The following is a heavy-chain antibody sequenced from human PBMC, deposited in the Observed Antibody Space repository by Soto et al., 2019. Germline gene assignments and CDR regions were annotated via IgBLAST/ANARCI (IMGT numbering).Heavy chain of an antibody. V-gene: IGHV4-39*01. Sequence: PSETLSLTCTVSGGSISSNNYYWGWIRQPPGKGLEWIGSIYYSGSTYYNPSLKSRVTMSVDTSKNQFSLTVSSVTAADTAVFYCVAVRGAYVYFQDWGQGTLVTVSS. CDR1: GGSISSNNYY. J-gene: IGHJ1*01. CDR3: VAVRGAYVYFQD. CDR2: IYYSGST. D-gene: IGHD3-10*01.